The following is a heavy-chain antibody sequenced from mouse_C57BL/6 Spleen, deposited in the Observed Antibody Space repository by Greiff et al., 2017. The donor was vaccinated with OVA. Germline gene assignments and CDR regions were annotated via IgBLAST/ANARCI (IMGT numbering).Heavy chain of an antibody. CDR1: GYTFTSYW. J-gene: IGHJ4*01. Sequence: QVQLQQPGAELVKPGASVKLSCKASGYTFTSYWMHWVKQRPGRGLEWIGRIDPNSGGTNYNEKFKSKATLTVDKPSSTAYMQLSSLTSEDSAVYSCSRSYYSNYNYLYAMDYWGQGTSLTVSS. CDR2: IDPNSGGT. CDR3: SRSYYSNYNYLYAMDY. V-gene: IGHV1-72*01. D-gene: IGHD2-5*01.